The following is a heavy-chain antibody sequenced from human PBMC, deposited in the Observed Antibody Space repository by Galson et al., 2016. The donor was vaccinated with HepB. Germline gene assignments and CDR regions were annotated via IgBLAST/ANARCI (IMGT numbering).Heavy chain of an antibody. CDR1: GGTFSSHA. J-gene: IGHJ3*02. CDR3: ARALHGNYYDSTGYYSCFDI. Sequence: SVKVSCKASGGTFSSHAISWVRQAPGQGLEYMGGIIPIFGTANYAQKFQGRVTITADESTSTAYMELSSLRAEDTAVYYCARALHGNYYDSTGYYSCFDIWGQGTMVTVSS. V-gene: IGHV1-69*13. CDR2: IIPIFGTA. D-gene: IGHD3-22*01.